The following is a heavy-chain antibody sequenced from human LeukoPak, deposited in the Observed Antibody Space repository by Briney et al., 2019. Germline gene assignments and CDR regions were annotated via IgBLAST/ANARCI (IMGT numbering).Heavy chain of an antibody. J-gene: IGHJ2*01. Sequence: ASVKVSCKASGYTFIGYYMHWVRQAPGQGLEWMGWINPNSAGTNYAQNFQGRVTMTRDTSTSTAYMELSRLRSDDTAVYYCARGHYDILTGYFNDWYFDLWGLGTLVTVSS. V-gene: IGHV1-2*02. CDR3: ARGHYDILTGYFNDWYFDL. CDR1: GYTFIGYY. CDR2: INPNSAGT. D-gene: IGHD3-9*01.